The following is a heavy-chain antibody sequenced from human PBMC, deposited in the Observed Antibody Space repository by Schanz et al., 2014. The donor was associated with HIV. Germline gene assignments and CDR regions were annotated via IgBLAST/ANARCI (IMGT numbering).Heavy chain of an antibody. CDR1: GGTFSSYA. D-gene: IGHD4-4*01. CDR2: FIPIFGTT. CDR3: ASQYSNYDSSRRYHWYFDL. Sequence: QVKLVQSGAAVKKPGSSVKVSCKASGGTFSSYAISWVRQAPGQGLEWMGGFIPIFGTTNYAQKFQGRVTITADESTSTTYLELSSLRSEDTAVYYCASQYSNYDSSRRYHWYFDLWGRGTLVTVSS. V-gene: IGHV1-69*01. J-gene: IGHJ2*01.